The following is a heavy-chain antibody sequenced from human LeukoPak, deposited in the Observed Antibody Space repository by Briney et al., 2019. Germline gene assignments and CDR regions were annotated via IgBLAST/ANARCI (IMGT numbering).Heavy chain of an antibody. CDR2: INPNSGGT. CDR3: ARGERGVIVYDGDY. J-gene: IGHJ4*02. Sequence: ASVKVSCKASGYTFTGYYMHWVRQAPGQGLEGMGRINPNSGGTNYAQKFQGRVTMTRDTSISTAYMELSRLRSDDTAVYYCARGERGVIVYDGDYWGQGTLVTVSS. D-gene: IGHD3-10*01. V-gene: IGHV1-2*06. CDR1: GYTFTGYY.